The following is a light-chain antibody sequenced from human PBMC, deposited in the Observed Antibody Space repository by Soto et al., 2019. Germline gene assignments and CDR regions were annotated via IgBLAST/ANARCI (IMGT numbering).Light chain of an antibody. J-gene: IGKJ4*01. CDR3: QQYYSYPRT. V-gene: IGKV1-5*01. Sequence: DIQMTQSPSTLSASLGDRVTITCRASQRIDTWVAWYQQKPGKAPKLLIYAASTLQSGVPSRFSGSGSGTDFTLTISCLQSEDFATYYCQQYYSYPRTFGGGTKVDIK. CDR2: AAS. CDR1: QRIDTW.